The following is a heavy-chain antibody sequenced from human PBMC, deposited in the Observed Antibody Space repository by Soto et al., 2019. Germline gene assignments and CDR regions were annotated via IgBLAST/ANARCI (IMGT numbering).Heavy chain of an antibody. D-gene: IGHD3-16*02. V-gene: IGHV3-7*01. CDR1: GFTFSSYW. J-gene: IGHJ4*02. CDR3: ARSIGGVIGISGRYFDY. CDR2: IKQDGSEK. Sequence: GGSLRLSCAASGFTFSSYWMSWVRQAPGKGLEWVANIKQDGSEKYYVDSVKGRFTISRDNAKNSLYLQMNSLRAEDTAVYYCARSIGGVIGISGRYFDYWGQGTLVTVSS.